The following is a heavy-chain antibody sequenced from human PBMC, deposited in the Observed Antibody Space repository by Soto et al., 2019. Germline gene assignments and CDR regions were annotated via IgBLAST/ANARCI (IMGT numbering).Heavy chain of an antibody. V-gene: IGHV4-31*03. CDR1: GGSISSGGYY. CDR3: ARDSFADVYYGSGSYTYYYYMDV. J-gene: IGHJ6*03. CDR2: IYYSGST. Sequence: QVQLQESGPGLVKPSQTLSLTCTVSGGSISSGGYYWSWIRQHPGKGLEWIGYIYYSGSTYYNPSLNRRITISGETSKNQFSMKLSSVAAADTALYYCARDSFADVYYGSGSYTYYYYMDVWGKGTTVTVSS. D-gene: IGHD3-10*01.